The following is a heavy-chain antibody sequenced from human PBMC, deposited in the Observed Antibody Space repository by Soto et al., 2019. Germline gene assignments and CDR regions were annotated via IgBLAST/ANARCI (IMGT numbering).Heavy chain of an antibody. D-gene: IGHD5-18*01. CDR2: IDPSDSYT. CDR1: GYSFTSYW. J-gene: IGHJ5*02. V-gene: IGHV5-10-1*01. Sequence: PGESLKISCKGFGYSFTSYWISWVRQMPGKGLEWMGRIDPSDSYTNYSPSFQGHVTISADKSISTAYLQWSSLKASDTAMYYCAGHTTLGIEEKIQLWFPWFDPWGQGTLVTVSS. CDR3: AGHTTLGIEEKIQLWFPWFDP.